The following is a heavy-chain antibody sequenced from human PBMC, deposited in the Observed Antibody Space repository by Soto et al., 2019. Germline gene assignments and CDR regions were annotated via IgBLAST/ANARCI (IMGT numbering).Heavy chain of an antibody. Sequence: PPDTVSLTCTVSGGAIISYYWTWIRRPAGKGLEWIGRIYSSGSTKYNPSLQSRVTMSLDTSKNQFSLRLTSVTAADTAVYYCASGPRFSASFALWRKGCSGTV. J-gene: IGHJ5*02. D-gene: IGHD3-3*01. CDR2: IYSSGST. CDR1: GGAIISYY. V-gene: IGHV4-4*07. CDR3: ASGPRFSASFAL.